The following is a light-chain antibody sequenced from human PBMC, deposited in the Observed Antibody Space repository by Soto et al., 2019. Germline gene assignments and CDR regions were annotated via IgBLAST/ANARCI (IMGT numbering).Light chain of an antibody. CDR3: QQYGASPVT. CDR2: DAS. V-gene: IGKV3-20*01. J-gene: IGKJ2*01. Sequence: VLTQSPGTLSLSPGEGATLSCRASQSVTSSSLAWYQQKPGQAPRLLIYDASIRASGIPDRFSGSGSGTDFILTISRLEPEDFAVYYCQQYGASPVTFGQGTKLEIK. CDR1: QSVTSSS.